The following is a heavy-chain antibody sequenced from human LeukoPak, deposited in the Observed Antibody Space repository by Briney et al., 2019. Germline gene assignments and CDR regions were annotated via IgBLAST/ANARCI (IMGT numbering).Heavy chain of an antibody. CDR2: INNDGSGA. V-gene: IGHV3-74*01. J-gene: IGHJ6*02. CDR3: AKLLVQYYYDSGTYFPYYYGMDV. D-gene: IGHD3-10*01. Sequence: PGGSLRLSCAASGFTFSSYWMHWVRQAPGKGPVWVSRINNDGSGATYADSVKGRFTISRDNSKNTLYLQMNSLRAEDTAVYYCAKLLVQYYYDSGTYFPYYYGMDVWGQGTTVTVSS. CDR1: GFTFSSYW.